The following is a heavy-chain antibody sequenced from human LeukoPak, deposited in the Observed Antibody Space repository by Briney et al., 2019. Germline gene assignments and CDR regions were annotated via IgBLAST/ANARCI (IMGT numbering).Heavy chain of an antibody. Sequence: ASVKVSCKASGYTFTSYYMHWVRQAPGQGLEWMGIINPSGGSTSYAQKLQGRVTMTTDTSTSTAYMELRSLRSDDTAVYYCARGGHVLELNDYWGQGTLVTVSS. CDR3: ARGGHVLELNDY. J-gene: IGHJ4*02. D-gene: IGHD1-7*01. CDR2: INPSGGST. V-gene: IGHV1-46*01. CDR1: GYTFTSYY.